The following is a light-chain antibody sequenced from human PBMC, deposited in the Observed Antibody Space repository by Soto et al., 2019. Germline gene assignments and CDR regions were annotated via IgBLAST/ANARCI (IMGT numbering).Light chain of an antibody. CDR1: QSISSY. V-gene: IGKV3-11*01. CDR2: DAS. J-gene: IGKJ5*01. Sequence: ETVLTQSPGTLSLSPGERATLSCRASQSISSYLSWYQHKPGQPPRLLIYDASNRATGIPARFSGSGSGTDFTLTISSLEPEDFAVYYCQQRSNWPTFGQGTRLEIK. CDR3: QQRSNWPT.